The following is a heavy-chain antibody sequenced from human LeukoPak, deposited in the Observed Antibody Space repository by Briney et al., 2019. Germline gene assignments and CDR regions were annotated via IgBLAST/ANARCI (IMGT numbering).Heavy chain of an antibody. CDR1: GFTFSNAF. CDR2: IKSKTDGGTT. D-gene: IGHD3-9*01. J-gene: IGHJ4*02. V-gene: IGHV3-15*01. CDR3: TTVAFDDILTRYYNVMDY. Sequence: GGSLRLSCAASGFTFSNAFMSWVRQAPGKGLQWVGRIKSKTDGGTTDYAAPVKGRFTISRDDSKNTLYLQMNSLKTEDTAVYYWTTVAFDDILTRYYNVMDYWGQGTLVTVSS.